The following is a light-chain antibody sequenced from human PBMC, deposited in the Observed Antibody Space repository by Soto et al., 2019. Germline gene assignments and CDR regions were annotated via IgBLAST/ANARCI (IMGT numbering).Light chain of an antibody. V-gene: IGKV1-5*01. Sequence: DIQLTKSPSLSVSVGDRVTITCRASQSISSWLAWYQQKPGKAPKLLIYDASSLESGVPSRFSGSGSGTDFTLTINSLEPDDFAVYYCQQRDSWPITFGQGTRLEIK. CDR2: DAS. CDR1: QSISSW. J-gene: IGKJ5*01. CDR3: QQRDSWPIT.